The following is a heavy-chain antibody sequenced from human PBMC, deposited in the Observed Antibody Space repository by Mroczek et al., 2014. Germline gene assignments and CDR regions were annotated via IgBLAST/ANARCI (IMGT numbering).Heavy chain of an antibody. CDR3: ARGDYYDSSGYYHDAFDI. CDR2: IYYSGST. Sequence: QVQLVESGPGLVKPSQTLSLTCTVSGGSISSGDYYWSWIRQPPGKGLEWIGYIYYSGSTYYNPSLKSRVTISVDTSKNQFSLKLSSVTAADTAVYYCARGDYYDSSGYYHDAFDIWGQGTMVTVSS. CDR1: GGSISSGDYY. D-gene: IGHD3-22*01. V-gene: IGHV4-30-4*01. J-gene: IGHJ3*02.